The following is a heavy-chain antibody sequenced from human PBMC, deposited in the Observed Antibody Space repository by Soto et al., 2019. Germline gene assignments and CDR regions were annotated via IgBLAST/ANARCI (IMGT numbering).Heavy chain of an antibody. CDR1: GGTFSSYA. CDR2: IIPIFGTA. J-gene: IGHJ4*02. Sequence: QVQLVQSGAEVKKPGSSVKVSCKASGGTFSSYAISWVRQDPGQGLEWMGGIIPIFGTANYAQKLQGRVTITADESTSTAYMERSSLRSDDTAVYYCARDWGSGYSYGFLDYWGQGTLVSVSS. V-gene: IGHV1-69*01. CDR3: ARDWGSGYSYGFLDY. D-gene: IGHD5-18*01.